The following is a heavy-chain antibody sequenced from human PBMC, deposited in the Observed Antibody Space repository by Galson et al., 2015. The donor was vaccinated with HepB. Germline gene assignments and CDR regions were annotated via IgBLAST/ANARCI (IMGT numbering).Heavy chain of an antibody. D-gene: IGHD2-2*01. CDR1: GVSISNYY. J-gene: IGHJ6*02. CDR2: IYYSGNT. CDR3: ASSLVAPAGIEYYYYAMDV. Sequence: ETLSLTCTVSGVSISNYYWSWIRQPPGKGLEWIGYIYYSGNTNYNPSLKSRVTISLDRSKNKFSLKLSSVTAADTAVYYCASSLVAPAGIEYYYYAMDVWGQGTTVTVSS. V-gene: IGHV4-59*08.